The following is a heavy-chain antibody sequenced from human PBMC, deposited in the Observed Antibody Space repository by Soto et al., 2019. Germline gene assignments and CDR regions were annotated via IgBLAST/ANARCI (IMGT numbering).Heavy chain of an antibody. V-gene: IGHV3-23*01. CDR2: ISGSGGST. J-gene: IGHJ4*02. Sequence: GGSLRLSCAASGFTFSSYAMSWVRQAPGKGLEWVSTISGSGGSTYYADSVKGRFTISRDNSKNTLYLQMNSLRAEDTAVYYCAKVLESWLVQPPFYFDSWGQGTLVTVSS. CDR1: GFTFSSYA. D-gene: IGHD6-19*01. CDR3: AKVLESWLVQPPFYFDS.